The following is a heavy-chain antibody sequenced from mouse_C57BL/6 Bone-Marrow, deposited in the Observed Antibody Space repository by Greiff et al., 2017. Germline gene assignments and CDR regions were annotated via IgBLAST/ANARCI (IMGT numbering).Heavy chain of an antibody. Sequence: QVQLQQPGAELVMPGASVKLSCKASGYTFTSYWMHWVKQRPGQGLEWIGEIDPSDSYINYNQKFKGKSTLTVDKSSSTAYMQLSSLTSEDSAVYYCARPAQAAWFAYWGQGTLVTVSA. CDR3: ARPAQAAWFAY. CDR2: IDPSDSYI. V-gene: IGHV1-69*01. D-gene: IGHD3-2*02. J-gene: IGHJ3*01. CDR1: GYTFTSYW.